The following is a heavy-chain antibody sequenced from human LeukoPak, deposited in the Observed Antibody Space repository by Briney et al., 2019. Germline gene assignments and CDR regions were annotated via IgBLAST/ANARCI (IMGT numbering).Heavy chain of an antibody. D-gene: IGHD1-14*01. CDR2: ISDDASNK. V-gene: IGHV3-30-3*01. CDR1: GFTFSSYD. J-gene: IGHJ4*02. CDR3: TRRHRGSRTGGSDY. Sequence: GGSLRLPCAASGFTFSSYDMQWVREAPGKGPEWVAVISDDASNKYSADSVKGRFTISRDNSKNTLYLQMNSLRAEDTAVYYYTRRHRGSRTGGSDYWGQGTLVTVSS.